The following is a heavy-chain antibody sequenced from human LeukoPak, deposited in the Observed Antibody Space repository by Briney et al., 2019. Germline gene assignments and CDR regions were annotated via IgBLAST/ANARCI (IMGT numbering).Heavy chain of an antibody. D-gene: IGHD3-22*01. V-gene: IGHV4-4*07. J-gene: IGHJ4*02. CDR3: ARLRKSSYYYDSSGYYIGFFDY. CDR2: IYSSGST. CDR1: GGSISSYY. Sequence: SSETLSLTCTVSGGSISSYYWSWIRQPAGKGLEWIGRIYSSGSTNYNPSLKSRVTISVDTSKNQFSLKLSSVTAADTAVYYCARLRKSSYYYDSSGYYIGFFDYWGQGTLVTVSS.